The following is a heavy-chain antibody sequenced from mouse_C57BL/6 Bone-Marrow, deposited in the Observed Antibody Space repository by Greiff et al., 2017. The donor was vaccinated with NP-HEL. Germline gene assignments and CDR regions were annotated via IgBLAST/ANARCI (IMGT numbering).Heavy chain of an antibody. V-gene: IGHV5-17*01. J-gene: IGHJ1*03. CDR2: ISSGSSTI. D-gene: IGHD2-4*01. Sequence: EVKLVESGGGLVKPGGSLKLSCAASGFTFSDYGMHWVRQAPEKGLEWVAYISSGSSTIYYADTVKGRFTISRDNAKNTLFLQMTSLRSEDTAMYYCENDYGAGWYFDVWGTGTTVTVSS. CDR3: ENDYGAGWYFDV. CDR1: GFTFSDYG.